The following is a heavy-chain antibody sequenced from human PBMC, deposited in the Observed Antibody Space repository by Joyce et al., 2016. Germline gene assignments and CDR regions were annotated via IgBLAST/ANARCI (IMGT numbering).Heavy chain of an antibody. J-gene: IGHJ4*02. V-gene: IGHV2-5*02. D-gene: IGHD5-12*01. CDR1: GFSLSTRGVG. CDR3: AHRPNSGYDPSAFDV. CDR2: IYWDDDK. Sequence: QITLKESGPTLVKPTQTLTLTCAFSGFSLSTRGVGVGWIRQPPGKALVWLALIYWDDDKRYSPSLKSRLTITKDTTRNQVVLTMTNMDPVDTATYYCAHRPNSGYDPSAFDVWGQGTLVTVSS.